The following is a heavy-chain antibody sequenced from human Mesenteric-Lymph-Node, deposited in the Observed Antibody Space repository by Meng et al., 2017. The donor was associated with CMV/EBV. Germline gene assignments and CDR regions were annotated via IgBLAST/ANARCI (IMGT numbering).Heavy chain of an antibody. V-gene: IGHV4-31*03. D-gene: IGHD2-2*01. CDR1: GGSISSGGYY. CDR2: IYYSGST. CDR3: ARRYCDNTSCYHFDY. Sequence: LRLSCTVSGGSISSGGYYWSWIRQHPGKGLEWIGYIYYSGSTYYNPSLKSRVTISVDTSKNQFSLKLSSVTAADTAVYYCARRYCDNTSCYHFDYWGQGTLVTVSS. J-gene: IGHJ4*02.